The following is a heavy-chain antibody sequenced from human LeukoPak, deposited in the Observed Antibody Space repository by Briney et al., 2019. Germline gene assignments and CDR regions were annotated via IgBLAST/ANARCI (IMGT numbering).Heavy chain of an antibody. J-gene: IGHJ4*02. V-gene: IGHV4-61*01. Sequence: SETLSLTCSVSGGSVSSGFYHWTWIPQPPGKVLVWIGYIYYTENTNYNPSLKSRVTISVDSSKNQFSLSRSSVTAADTAVYYCARDRRGYYDSSGYFDYWGQGALVTVSS. CDR2: IYYTENT. CDR3: ARDRRGYYDSSGYFDY. CDR1: GGSVSSGFYH. D-gene: IGHD3-22*01.